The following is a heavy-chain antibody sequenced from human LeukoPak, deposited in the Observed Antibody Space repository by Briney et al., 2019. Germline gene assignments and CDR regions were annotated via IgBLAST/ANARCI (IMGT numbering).Heavy chain of an antibody. J-gene: IGHJ4*02. CDR1: GGSISSYF. V-gene: IGHV4-4*07. CDR2: IYSSGTT. Sequence: SETLSPTCTVSGGSISSYFWSWIRQPAGKGLEWIGRIYSSGTTNYNPSLKSRVTMSVDMSKNQFSLKLSSVTAADTAVYYCAGEYYYDSSGYPYYFDYWGQGTLVTVSS. D-gene: IGHD3-22*01. CDR3: AGEYYYDSSGYPYYFDY.